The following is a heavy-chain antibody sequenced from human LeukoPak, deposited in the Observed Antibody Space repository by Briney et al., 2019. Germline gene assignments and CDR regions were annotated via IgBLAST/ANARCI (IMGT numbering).Heavy chain of an antibody. CDR2: ISYDGSNK. CDR3: AREALITMKFDY. V-gene: IGHV3-30*03. Sequence: GGSLRLSCTASGFTFNSYSMHWVRQAPGKGLEWVAVISYDGSNKYYADSVKGRFTISRDNSKNTLFLQMNSLRAEDTAVYYCAREALITMKFDYWGQGTLVTVSS. CDR1: GFTFNSYS. D-gene: IGHD3-22*01. J-gene: IGHJ4*02.